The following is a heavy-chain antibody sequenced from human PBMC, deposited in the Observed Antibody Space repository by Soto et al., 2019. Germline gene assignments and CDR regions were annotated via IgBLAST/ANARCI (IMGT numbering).Heavy chain of an antibody. CDR3: VGESARYSY. Sequence: QVQLVQSGAEVKKPGASVKVSCKASGYTFTSYDINWVRQATGQGLEWMGWMNPNSGNTGYAQKFQGRVTMTRNTSISKASLEVSSLREEDTAGCYCVGESARYSYRGPGTPVTGFS. V-gene: IGHV1-8*01. CDR2: MNPNSGNT. D-gene: IGHD5-18*01. J-gene: IGHJ6*01. CDR1: GYTFTSYD.